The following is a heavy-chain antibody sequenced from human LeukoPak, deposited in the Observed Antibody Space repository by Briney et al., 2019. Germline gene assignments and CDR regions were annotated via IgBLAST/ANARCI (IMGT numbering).Heavy chain of an antibody. D-gene: IGHD3-9*01. Sequence: GSLRSSCAASGITLSDHYMDWGRQARGKGLEWGGRTGNKVKRYTKNYTASGKGRFTNSRDDAKNSLYRQINSLRAEDTAVYYCAREIDDILTGYGLDYWGQGTLVTVSS. J-gene: IGHJ4*02. CDR3: AREIDDILTGYGLDY. CDR1: GITLSDHY. V-gene: IGHV3-72*01. CDR2: TGNKVKRYTK.